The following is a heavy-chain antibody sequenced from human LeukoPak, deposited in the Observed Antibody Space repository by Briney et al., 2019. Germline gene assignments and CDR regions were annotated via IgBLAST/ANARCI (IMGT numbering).Heavy chain of an antibody. CDR1: GFTFSSYW. Sequence: GGSLRLSCAASGFTFSSYWMSWVRQAPGKGLEWVANIKQDGSEKYYVDSVKGRFTISRDNAKNSLYLQMNSLRAEDTAVYYCARGPTYYDFWSGYYMFYYYMDVWGKGTTVTVSS. J-gene: IGHJ6*03. D-gene: IGHD3-3*01. CDR3: ARGPTYYDFWSGYYMFYYYMDV. CDR2: IKQDGSEK. V-gene: IGHV3-7*01.